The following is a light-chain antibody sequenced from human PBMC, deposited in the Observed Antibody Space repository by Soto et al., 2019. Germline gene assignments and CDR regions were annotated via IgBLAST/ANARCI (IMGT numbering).Light chain of an antibody. V-gene: IGLV2-14*01. CDR3: SSYTSTNTWV. CDR2: EVS. Sequence: QSALTQPASVSGSPGQSITISCTGTSSDVGGHNYVSWYQQHPGKAPKFMIFEVSNRPSGVSNRFSGSKSGNTASLTISGLQAEDEADDYCSSYTSTNTWVFGGGTQLTVL. J-gene: IGLJ3*02. CDR1: SSDVGGHNY.